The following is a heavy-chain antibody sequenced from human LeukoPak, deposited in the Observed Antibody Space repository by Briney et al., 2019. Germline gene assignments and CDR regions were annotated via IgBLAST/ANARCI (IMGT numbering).Heavy chain of an antibody. Sequence: TGGSLRLSCAASGFTFSSYWMHWVRQAPGKGLVWVSRINSDGSSTSYADSVKGRFTISRDNSKNTLYLQMNSLRAEDTAVYYCARERGACSGGSCYSGPPVCNWFDPWGQGTLVTVSS. J-gene: IGHJ5*02. V-gene: IGHV3-74*01. CDR3: ARERGACSGGSCYSGPPVCNWFDP. CDR2: INSDGSST. D-gene: IGHD2-15*01. CDR1: GFTFSSYW.